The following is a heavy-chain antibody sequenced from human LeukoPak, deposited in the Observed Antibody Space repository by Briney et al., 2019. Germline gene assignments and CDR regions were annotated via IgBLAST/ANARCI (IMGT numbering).Heavy chain of an antibody. J-gene: IGHJ3*02. CDR1: GGTFSSYA. CDR2: IIPIFGTA. D-gene: IGHD6-13*01. CDR3: ARGPRPTIAAAGTGAFDI. V-gene: IGHV1-69*05. Sequence: ASVKVSCKASGGTFSSYAISWVRQAPGQGLEWMGGIIPIFGTANYAQKFQGRVTITTDESTSTAYMELSSLRSEDTAVYYCARGPRPTIAAAGTGAFDIWGQGTMVTVSS.